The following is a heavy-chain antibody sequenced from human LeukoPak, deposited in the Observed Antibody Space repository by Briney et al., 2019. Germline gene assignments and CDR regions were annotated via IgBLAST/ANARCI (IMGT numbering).Heavy chain of an antibody. Sequence: PGGSLRLSCAASGFTSSRYGMHRVRQALGKGLEWVAVISYDGTDKFYADSVQGRFTISRDNSKNTLYLQMNSLRAGDTAVYYCAKVGATSGLDFDYWGQGTVVTVSS. CDR1: GFTSSRYG. V-gene: IGHV3-30*18. J-gene: IGHJ4*02. CDR2: ISYDGTDK. D-gene: IGHD1-26*01. CDR3: AKVGATSGLDFDY.